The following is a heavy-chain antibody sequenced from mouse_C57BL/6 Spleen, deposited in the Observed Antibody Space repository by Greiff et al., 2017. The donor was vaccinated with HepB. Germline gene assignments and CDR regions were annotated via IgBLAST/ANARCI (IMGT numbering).Heavy chain of an antibody. J-gene: IGHJ3*01. Sequence: QVQLQQSGAELARPGASVKLSCKASGYTFTSYGISWVKQRTGQGLEWIGEIYPRSGNTYYNEKFKGKATLTADKSSSTAYMELRSLTSEDSAVYFCARSGLYGSSPAWFAYWGQGTRVTVSA. CDR1: GYTFTSYG. CDR2: IYPRSGNT. D-gene: IGHD1-1*01. V-gene: IGHV1-81*01. CDR3: ARSGLYGSSPAWFAY.